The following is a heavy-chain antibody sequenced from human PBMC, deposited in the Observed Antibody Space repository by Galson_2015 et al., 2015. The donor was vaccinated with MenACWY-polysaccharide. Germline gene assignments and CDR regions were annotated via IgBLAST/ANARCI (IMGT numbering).Heavy chain of an antibody. CDR2: ISSSSSTI. V-gene: IGHV3-48*01. Sequence: SLRLSCAASGFTFSSYSMNWVHQAPGKGLEWVSYISSSSSTIYYADSVKGRFTISRDNAKNSLYLQMNSLRAEDTAVYYCARAQDIVVVVAATAFDYWGQGTLVTVSS. J-gene: IGHJ4*02. D-gene: IGHD2-15*01. CDR3: ARAQDIVVVVAATAFDY. CDR1: GFTFSSYS.